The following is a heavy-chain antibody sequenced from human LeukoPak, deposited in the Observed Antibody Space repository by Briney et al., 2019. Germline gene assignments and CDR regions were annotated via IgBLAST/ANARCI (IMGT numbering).Heavy chain of an antibody. CDR2: IYPDDSDT. CDR1: GYGFTSYW. D-gene: IGHD2-21*02. Sequence: GESLKISCKGSGYGFTSYWIAWVRQMPGKGLEWMGIIYPDDSDTKYSPSFQGQVIISADKSIRTAYLQWSSLKASDTAVYYCARLDWTGGNFYSSWGQGTQVIVSS. V-gene: IGHV5-51*01. J-gene: IGHJ5*02. CDR3: ARLDWTGGNFYSS.